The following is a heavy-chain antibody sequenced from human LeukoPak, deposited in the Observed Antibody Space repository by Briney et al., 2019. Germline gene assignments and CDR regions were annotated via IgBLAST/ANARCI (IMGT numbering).Heavy chain of an antibody. V-gene: IGHV3-23*01. CDR2: ISGSGGST. D-gene: IGHD3-10*01. J-gene: IGHJ3*02. CDR3: AKFGLAGSGRFHDASDI. Sequence: GGSLRLSCAASGFTFNTYGMTWVRQAPGKGLEWVSAISGSGGSTCYADSVKGRSTISRDNSKNTLYLQMNSLRGEDTAVYYCAKFGLAGSGRFHDASDIWGQGTMVIVSS. CDR1: GFTFNTYG.